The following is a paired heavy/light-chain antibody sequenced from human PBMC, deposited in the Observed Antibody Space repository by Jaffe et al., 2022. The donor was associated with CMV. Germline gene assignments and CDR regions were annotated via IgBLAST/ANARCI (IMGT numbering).Light chain of an antibody. V-gene: IGKV1-12*01. CDR2: AAS. CDR3: QQANSFPRT. Sequence: DIQMTQSPSSVSASAGDRVTITCRASQGIGSWLAWYQQKPGKPPKLLIYAASTLQSGVPSRFSGSGSGTDFTLTISSLQPEDFATYYCQQANSFPRTFGPGTKVDIK. CDR1: QGIGSW. J-gene: IGKJ3*01.
Heavy chain of an antibody. CDR3: AGAGGSGWSHFDY. D-gene: IGHD6-19*01. V-gene: IGHV3-23*01. J-gene: IGHJ4*02. CDR1: GFTFSSYA. Sequence: EVQLSESGGDLVQPGGSLRLSCAASGFTFSSYAMNWVRQAPGKGLEWVSIINDSGGSTYYADSVKGRFTVSRDNSKNTVFLQMNSLRVEDTAVYYCAGAGGSGWSHFDYWGQGTLVTVSS. CDR2: INDSGGST.